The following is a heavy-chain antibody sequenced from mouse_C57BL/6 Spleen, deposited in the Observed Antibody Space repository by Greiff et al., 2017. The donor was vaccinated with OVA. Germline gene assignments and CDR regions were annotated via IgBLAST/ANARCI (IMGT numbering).Heavy chain of an antibody. D-gene: IGHD2-4*01. CDR2: ISSGSSTI. J-gene: IGHJ4*01. CDR1: GFTFSDYG. V-gene: IGHV5-17*01. Sequence: EVQVVESGGGLVKPGGSLKLSCAASGFTFSDYGMHWVRQAPEKGLEWVAYISSGSSTIYYADTVKGRFTISRDNAKNTLFLQMTSLRSEDTAMYYCARGDYDYDLYAMDYWGQGTSVTVSS. CDR3: ARGDYDYDLYAMDY.